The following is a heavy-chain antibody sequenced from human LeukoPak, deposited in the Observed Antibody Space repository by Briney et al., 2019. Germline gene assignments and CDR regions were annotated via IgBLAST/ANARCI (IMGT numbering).Heavy chain of an antibody. Sequence: GGFLRLSCTASGFTFSSYAMTWVRQAPGQGLEWVSSIGGNGHGTYYADSVRGRFSISRDNSENTLFLQMNSLRAEDTALYYCAKESGNSGTWPQNYFDYWGQGSLVTVSS. CDR1: GFTFSSYA. CDR2: IGGNGHGT. J-gene: IGHJ4*02. V-gene: IGHV3-23*01. CDR3: AKESGNSGTWPQNYFDY. D-gene: IGHD1-1*01.